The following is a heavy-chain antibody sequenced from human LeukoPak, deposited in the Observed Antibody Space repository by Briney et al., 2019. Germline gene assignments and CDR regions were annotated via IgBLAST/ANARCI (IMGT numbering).Heavy chain of an antibody. CDR3: ARDPYTGSMFDY. V-gene: IGHV3-21*01. D-gene: IGHD1-1*01. CDR1: GFTFKSVS. J-gene: IGHJ4*01. Sequence: PGGSLRLSCVGTGFTFKSVSMSWVRQAPGKGLEWVAFIGHFAGDIFYADSVKGRFNISRDDAKDSVYLQMNSLRVDDTAVYFCARDPYTGSMFDYWGHGTLVTVSS. CDR2: IGHFAGDI.